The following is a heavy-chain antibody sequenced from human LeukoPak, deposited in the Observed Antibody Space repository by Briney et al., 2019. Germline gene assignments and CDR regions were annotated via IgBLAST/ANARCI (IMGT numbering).Heavy chain of an antibody. CDR3: ARSRFLEPLDC. D-gene: IGHD3-3*01. CDR1: GFTFSSYG. CDR2: ISSSSSYI. V-gene: IGHV3-21*01. Sequence: PGGSLRLSCAASGFTFSSYGMHWVRQAPGKGLEWVSSISSSSSYIYYADSVKGRFTISRDNAKNSLYLQMNSLRAEDTAVYYCARSRFLEPLDCWGQGTLVTVSS. J-gene: IGHJ4*02.